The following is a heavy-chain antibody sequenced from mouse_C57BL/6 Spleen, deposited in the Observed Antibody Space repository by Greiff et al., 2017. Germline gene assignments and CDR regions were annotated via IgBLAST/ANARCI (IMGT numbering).Heavy chain of an antibody. J-gene: IGHJ2*01. D-gene: IGHD2-1*01. CDR3: AKGGYGIFDY. CDR2: FHSYNDDT. CDR1: GYTFTTYP. Sequence: VQLQQSGAELVKPGASVKMSCKASGYTFTTYPIEWMKQTPGQSLEWIGNFHSYNDDTKYNEKFKGKATLTVEKSSSTVYMGLSRLTSADSAVYYCAKGGYGIFDYWGQGTTLTVSS. V-gene: IGHV1-47*01.